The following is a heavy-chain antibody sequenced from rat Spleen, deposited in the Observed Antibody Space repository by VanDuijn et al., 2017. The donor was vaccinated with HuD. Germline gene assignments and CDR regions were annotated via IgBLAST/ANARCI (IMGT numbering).Heavy chain of an antibody. V-gene: IGHV5-20*01. CDR1: GLSFSNYD. D-gene: IGHD1-11*01. CDR2: ISYDGTAT. Sequence: EVQLVESGGGLVQPGRSMKLSCAASGLSFSNYDMAWVRQAPTKGLEWVASISYDGTATYYRDSVKGRFTIARDNAKSTLYLQMSTLRSEDTATYYCTTDWTTRLWGQGVMVTVSS. J-gene: IGHJ2*01. CDR3: TTDWTTRL.